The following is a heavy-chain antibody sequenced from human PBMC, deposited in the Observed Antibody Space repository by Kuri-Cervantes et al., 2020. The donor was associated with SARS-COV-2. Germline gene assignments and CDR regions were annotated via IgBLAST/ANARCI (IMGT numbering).Heavy chain of an antibody. CDR1: GLIFSNYA. CDR2: IRVSDYRS. J-gene: IGHJ3*02. D-gene: IGHD4-17*01. Sequence: GGSLRLSCAASGLIFSNYAMSWVRQAPGEGLEWVSAIRVSDYRSYYRDSVKGRFTISRDNSRNTVCLQMNSLRAEDTAIYYCAKGYSGDYVEAFDIWGQGTLVTVSS. V-gene: IGHV3-23*01. CDR3: AKGYSGDYVEAFDI.